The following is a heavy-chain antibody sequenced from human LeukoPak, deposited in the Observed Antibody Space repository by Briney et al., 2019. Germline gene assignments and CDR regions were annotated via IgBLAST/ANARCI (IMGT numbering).Heavy chain of an antibody. Sequence: SETLSLTCTVSGGSISSGDYYWSWIRQPPGKGLEWIGYIYYSGSTYYNPSLKSRVTISVDTSKNQFSLKLSSVTAADTAVYYCARRSYYYYYYSMDVWGQGTTVTVSS. CDR1: GGSISSGDYY. CDR3: ARRSYYYYYYSMDV. CDR2: IYYSGST. D-gene: IGHD1-26*01. V-gene: IGHV4-30-4*01. J-gene: IGHJ6*02.